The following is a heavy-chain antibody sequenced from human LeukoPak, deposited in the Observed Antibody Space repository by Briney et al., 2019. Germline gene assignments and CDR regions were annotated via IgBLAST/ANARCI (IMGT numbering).Heavy chain of an antibody. J-gene: IGHJ4*02. CDR1: GFTFSNAW. CDR2: IKSKTDGGTT. V-gene: IGHV3-15*01. CDR3: TTHLAYCGGDCYSSDY. Sequence: GGSLRLSCAASGFTFSNAWTSWVRQAPGKGLEWVGRIKSKTDGGTTDYAAPVKGRFTISRDDSKNTLYLQMNSLKTEDTAVYYCTTHLAYCGGDCYSSDYWGQGTLVTVSS. D-gene: IGHD2-21*02.